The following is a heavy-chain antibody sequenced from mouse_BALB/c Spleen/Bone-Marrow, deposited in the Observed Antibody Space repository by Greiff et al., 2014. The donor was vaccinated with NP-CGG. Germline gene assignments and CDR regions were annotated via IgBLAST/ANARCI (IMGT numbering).Heavy chain of an antibody. CDR2: INPYNGDT. CDR1: GYSFTGYF. V-gene: IGHV1-37*01. D-gene: IGHD2-2*01. J-gene: IGHJ3*01. CDR3: GRSYGYDDWFAY. Sequence: VQLKESGPELVKPGASVKISCKASGYSFTGYFMNWVKQSHGKSLEWIGRINPYNGDTFYNQKFEGKATLTVDKSSSTAHMELLSLTSEDSAIYYCGRSYGYDDWFAYWGQGTLVTVSA.